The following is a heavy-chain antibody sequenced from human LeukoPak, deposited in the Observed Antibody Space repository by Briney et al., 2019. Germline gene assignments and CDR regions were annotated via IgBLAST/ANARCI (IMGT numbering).Heavy chain of an antibody. J-gene: IGHJ5*02. Sequence: ASVKVSCKASGYTFTSYDINWVRQATGQGLEWMGWMNPNSGNTGYAQKFQGRITMTRNTSISTAYMELSSLRSEDTAVYYCARSSSWYRYELNWFDPWGQGTLVTVSS. CDR3: ARSSSWYRYELNWFDP. CDR1: GYTFTSYD. V-gene: IGHV1-8*01. D-gene: IGHD6-13*01. CDR2: MNPNSGNT.